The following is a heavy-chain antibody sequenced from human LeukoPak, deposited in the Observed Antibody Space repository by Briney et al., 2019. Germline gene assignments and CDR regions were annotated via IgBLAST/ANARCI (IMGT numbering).Heavy chain of an antibody. J-gene: IGHJ4*02. V-gene: IGHV3-9*01. CDR1: GFTFDDYA. CDR3: AKYGDCTNGVCNDY. CDR2: ISWNSGSI. D-gene: IGHD2-8*01. Sequence: GRSLRLSCADSGFTFDDYAMHWVRQAPGKGLEWVSGISWNSGSIGYADSVKGRFTISRDNAKNSLYLQMNSLRAEDTALYYCAKYGDCTNGVCNDYWGQGTLVTVSS.